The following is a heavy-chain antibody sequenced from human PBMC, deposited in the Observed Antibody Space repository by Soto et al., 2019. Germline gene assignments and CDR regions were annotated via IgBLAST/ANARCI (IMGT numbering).Heavy chain of an antibody. CDR1: GFTFTTYG. V-gene: IGHV3-30*18. D-gene: IGHD3-22*01. Sequence: QVQLVESGGGVVQPGRSLRLSCAASGFTFTTYGMHWVRQAPGKGLEWVSLISYEGSNRYYADSVKGRFTISRDNSRNTLDLQMNSLTTEDTAVYYCAKERRYDSSRRGLDCWGQGTLVTVSS. CDR2: ISYEGSNR. CDR3: AKERRYDSSRRGLDC. J-gene: IGHJ4*02.